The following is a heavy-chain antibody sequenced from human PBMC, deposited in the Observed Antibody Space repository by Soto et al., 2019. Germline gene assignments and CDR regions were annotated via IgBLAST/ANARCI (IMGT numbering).Heavy chain of an antibody. CDR3: ASARGDKAASRSFDP. CDR2: IIPIFGTA. CDR1: GGTFSSYA. Sequence: QVQLVQSGAEVKKPGSSVKVSCKASGGTFSSYAISWVRQAPGQGLEWMGGIIPIFGTANYAQKFQGRVTITADETTSTADMELSSLRYEDTAVYYCASARGDKAASRSFDPWGQGTLVTVSS. V-gene: IGHV1-69*01. J-gene: IGHJ5*02. D-gene: IGHD2-15*01.